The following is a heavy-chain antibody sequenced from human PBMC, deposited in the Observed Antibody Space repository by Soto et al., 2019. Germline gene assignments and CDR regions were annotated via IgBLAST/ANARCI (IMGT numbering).Heavy chain of an antibody. Sequence: SETLSLTCAVYGGSFSGYYWSWIRQPPGKGLEWIGEINHSGSTNYNPSLKSRVTISVDTSKNQFSLKLSSVTAADTAVYYCARDYYGSGGPLYYYYMDVWGKGTTVTVSS. CDR2: INHSGST. J-gene: IGHJ6*03. CDR1: GGSFSGYY. D-gene: IGHD3-10*01. V-gene: IGHV4-34*01. CDR3: ARDYYGSGGPLYYYYMDV.